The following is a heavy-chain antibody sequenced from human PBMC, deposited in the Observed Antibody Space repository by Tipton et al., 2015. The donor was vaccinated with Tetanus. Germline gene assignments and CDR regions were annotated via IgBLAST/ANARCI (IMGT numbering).Heavy chain of an antibody. D-gene: IGHD2/OR15-2a*01. Sequence: TLSLTCSVSGGSISDKKYYWGWIRQPPGKGLEWIASIYFEGSTYYSPSLKSRLTIDVETSLNLFSLRLTSVTAADTAIYYCARHLYGYWFDPWGQGALVTVSS. CDR1: GGSISDKKYY. CDR3: ARHLYGYWFDP. V-gene: IGHV4-39*02. CDR2: IYFEGST. J-gene: IGHJ5*02.